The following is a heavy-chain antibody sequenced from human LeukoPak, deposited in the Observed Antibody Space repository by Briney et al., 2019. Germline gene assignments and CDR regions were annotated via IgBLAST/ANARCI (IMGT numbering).Heavy chain of an antibody. CDR2: IVGSGGNT. CDR3: AKGFLASCSGTRCYPFDH. CDR1: GFTFSNYA. V-gene: IGHV3-23*01. Sequence: GGSLRLSCAASGFTFSNYAMNWVRQTPGKGLERVSSIVGSGGNTYHADSVRGRFTISRDNSEHTVYMQMDSLRAEDTAVYYCAKGFLASCSGTRCYPFDHWGQGTPVTVSS. D-gene: IGHD2-15*01. J-gene: IGHJ4*02.